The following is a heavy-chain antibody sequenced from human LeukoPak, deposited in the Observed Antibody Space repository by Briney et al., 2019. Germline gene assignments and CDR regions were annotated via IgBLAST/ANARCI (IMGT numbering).Heavy chain of an antibody. CDR1: GGTFSSYA. V-gene: IGHV1-69*13. D-gene: IGHD2-15*01. CDR2: IIPIFGTA. Sequence: GASVKVSCKASGGTFSSYAISWVRQAPGQGLEWMGGIIPIFGTANYAQKFQGRVTITADESTSTAYMELSSLRSEDTAVYYCTVVVATKGSAFDPWGQGTLVTVSS. J-gene: IGHJ5*02. CDR3: TVVVATKGSAFDP.